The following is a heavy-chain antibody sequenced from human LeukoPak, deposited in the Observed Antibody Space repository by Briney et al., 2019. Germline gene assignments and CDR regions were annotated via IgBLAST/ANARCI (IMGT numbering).Heavy chain of an antibody. CDR2: INSDGSST. V-gene: IGHV3-74*01. Sequence: GGSLRLSCAASGFTFSSYWMHWVRQAPGKGLVWVSRINSDGSSTSYADSVKGRFTISRDNAKNTLYLQMNSLRAEDTAVYYCAKDAAYYYYMDVWGKGATVTVSS. CDR3: AKDAAYYYYMDV. D-gene: IGHD2-15*01. CDR1: GFTFSSYW. J-gene: IGHJ6*03.